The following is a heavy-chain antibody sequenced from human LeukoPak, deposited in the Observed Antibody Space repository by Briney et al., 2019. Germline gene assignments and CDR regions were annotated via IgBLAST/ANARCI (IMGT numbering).Heavy chain of an antibody. Sequence: SETLSLTCAVYGGSFNGYYWSCIRQPPGKGLEWIGEINHSGSTNYNPSLKSRVTISVDTSKNQFSLKLSSVTAADTAVYYCARAYSSSWYVWYYFDYWGQGTLVTVSS. D-gene: IGHD6-13*01. CDR1: GGSFNGYY. CDR3: ARAYSSSWYVWYYFDY. V-gene: IGHV4-34*01. J-gene: IGHJ4*02. CDR2: INHSGST.